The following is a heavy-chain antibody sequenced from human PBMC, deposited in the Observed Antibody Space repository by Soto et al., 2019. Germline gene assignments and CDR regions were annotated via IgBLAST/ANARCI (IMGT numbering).Heavy chain of an antibody. CDR2: ISGSGGST. CDR3: AKRKRGTGAFDI. V-gene: IGHV3-23*01. CDR1: GFTFSRYA. D-gene: IGHD1-1*01. J-gene: IGHJ3*02. Sequence: PGGSLRLSCAASGFTFSRYAMSWVRQAPGKGLEWVSAISGSGGSTYYADSVKGRFTISRDNSKNTLYLQMNSLIAEDTAVYYCAKRKRGTGAFDIWGQGTMVTVSS.